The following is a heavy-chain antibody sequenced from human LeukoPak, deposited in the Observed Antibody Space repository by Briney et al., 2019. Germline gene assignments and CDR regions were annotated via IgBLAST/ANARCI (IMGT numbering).Heavy chain of an antibody. J-gene: IGHJ6*03. CDR3: ARDGPGYTSSSTDYMDV. D-gene: IGHD6-13*01. V-gene: IGHV1-46*01. CDR2: INPGTGRT. CDR1: GYSFTHYY. Sequence: ASVKVSCKASGYSFTHYYIHWVRQAPGQGLAWMGIINPGTGRTSYAQSFQGRVTMTSDTSTSTVYIELTSLRSEDTAVYYCARDGPGYTSSSTDYMDVWGEGTTVTVSS.